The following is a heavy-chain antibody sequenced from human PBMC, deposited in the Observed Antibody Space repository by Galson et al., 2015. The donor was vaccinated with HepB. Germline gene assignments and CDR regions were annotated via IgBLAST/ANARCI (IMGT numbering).Heavy chain of an antibody. CDR3: ASSRGPRWFGELFEY. D-gene: IGHD3-10*01. V-gene: IGHV3-7*03. Sequence: SLRLSCAASGFTFSSYWMSWVRQAPGKGLEWVANIKQDGSEKYYVDSVKGRFTISRDNAKNSLYLQMNSLRAEDTAVYYCASSRGPRWFGELFEYWGQGTLVTVSS. CDR2: IKQDGSEK. J-gene: IGHJ4*02. CDR1: GFTFSSYW.